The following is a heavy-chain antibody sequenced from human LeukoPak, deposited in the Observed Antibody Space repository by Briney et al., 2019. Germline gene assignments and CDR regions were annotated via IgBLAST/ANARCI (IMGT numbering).Heavy chain of an antibody. CDR3: VRDFRTQLDGYSPPYHFDY. J-gene: IGHJ4*02. Sequence: GGSLRLSCAASGFIFSTHSMSWVRQSPGKGLERVSSISSGGSHIYYADSMKGRFTISRDNARNSLFLQMNSLRAEDTAVYYCVRDFRTQLDGYSPPYHFDYWGQGAQVTVSS. CDR1: GFIFSTHS. V-gene: IGHV3-21*01. D-gene: IGHD5-24*01. CDR2: ISSGGSHI.